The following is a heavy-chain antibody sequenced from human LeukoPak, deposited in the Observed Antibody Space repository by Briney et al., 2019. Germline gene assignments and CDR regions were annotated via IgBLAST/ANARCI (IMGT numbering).Heavy chain of an antibody. CDR3: ARGRDYYDTSAGY. CDR1: GGSVSSGSYY. Sequence: PSETLSLTCTVSGGSVSSGSYYWSWIRQPPGKGLEWIAFIYYSGSANYNPSLKSRVTIPVDTSKNQFSLKLSSVTTADTAVYYCARGRDYYDTSAGYWGQGTLVTVSS. D-gene: IGHD3-22*01. V-gene: IGHV4-61*01. CDR2: IYYSGSA. J-gene: IGHJ4*02.